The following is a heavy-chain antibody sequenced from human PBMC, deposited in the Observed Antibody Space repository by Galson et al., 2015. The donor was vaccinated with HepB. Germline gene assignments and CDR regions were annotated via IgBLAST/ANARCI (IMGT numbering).Heavy chain of an antibody. D-gene: IGHD2-15*01. Sequence: SVKVSCKASGYTFTSYDIIWVRQATGQGPEWMGWMTPNNGDTDYAQKFQGRVTMTTDTSTSTAYMDLRSLRSEDTAVYYCARGAVVEVVGGTQNYYMDVWGKGTTVTVSS. CDR2: MTPNNGDT. CDR3: ARGAVVEVVGGTQNYYMDV. J-gene: IGHJ6*03. CDR1: GYTFTSYD. V-gene: IGHV1-8*01.